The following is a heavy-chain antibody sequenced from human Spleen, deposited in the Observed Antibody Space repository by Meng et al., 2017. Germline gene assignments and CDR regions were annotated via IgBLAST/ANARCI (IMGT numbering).Heavy chain of an antibody. Sequence: SETLSLTCTVSGGSISSSSYYWGWIRQPPGKGLEWIGSIYYSGSTYYNPSLKSRVTISVDTSKNQFSLKLSSVTAADTAVYYCAREVRLPGIAAAGTDYWGQGTLVTVSS. J-gene: IGHJ4*02. CDR3: AREVRLPGIAAAGTDY. D-gene: IGHD6-13*01. V-gene: IGHV4-39*07. CDR2: IYYSGST. CDR1: GGSISSSSYY.